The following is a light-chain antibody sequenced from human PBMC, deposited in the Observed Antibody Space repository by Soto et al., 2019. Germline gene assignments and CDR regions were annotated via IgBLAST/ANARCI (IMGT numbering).Light chain of an antibody. Sequence: EIVLTQSPGTLSLSPGEGATLSCRASESVSSNYLAWYQLKPGQAPRLLIYGTSIRAAGIPDRFSGSGSGTDFTLTISRLDPEDFAVYFCQQYGSSPRTFGQGTRWISN. J-gene: IGKJ1*01. CDR3: QQYGSSPRT. CDR2: GTS. V-gene: IGKV3-20*01. CDR1: ESVSSNY.